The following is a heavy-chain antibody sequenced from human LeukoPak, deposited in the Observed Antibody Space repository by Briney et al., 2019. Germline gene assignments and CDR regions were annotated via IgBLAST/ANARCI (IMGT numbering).Heavy chain of an antibody. J-gene: IGHJ4*02. CDR1: GFTFSSYS. Sequence: GGSLRLSCAASGFTFSSYSMNWVRQAPGKGLEWVSSIISSSSYIYYADSVKGRFTISRDNAKNSLYLQMNSLRAEDTAVYYCARVRCSGGSCYAGCFDYWGQGTLVTVSS. V-gene: IGHV3-21*01. D-gene: IGHD2-15*01. CDR3: ARVRCSGGSCYAGCFDY. CDR2: IISSSSYI.